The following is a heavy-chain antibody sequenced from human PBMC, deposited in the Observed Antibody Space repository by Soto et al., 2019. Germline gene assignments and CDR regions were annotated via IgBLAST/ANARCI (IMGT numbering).Heavy chain of an antibody. J-gene: IGHJ6*02. CDR2: ISSSGSTI. V-gene: IGHV3-11*01. CDR1: GFTFSDYY. CDR3: ARVGDCSSTSCYYYYYGMDV. D-gene: IGHD2-2*01. Sequence: GGSLRLSCAASGFTFSDYYMSWIRQAPGKGLEWVSYISSSGSTIYYADSVKGRFTISRDNAKNSLYLQMNSLRAEDTAVYYCARVGDCSSTSCYYYYYGMDVWGQGTTVTVSS.